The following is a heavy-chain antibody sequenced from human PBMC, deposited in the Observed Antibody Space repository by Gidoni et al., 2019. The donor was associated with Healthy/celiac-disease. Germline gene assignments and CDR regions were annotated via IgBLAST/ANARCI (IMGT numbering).Heavy chain of an antibody. V-gene: IGHV3-33*01. CDR1: GFTFSSYG. CDR3: ARVLHPNRFDWLLIYYYYYGMDV. D-gene: IGHD3-9*01. CDR2: IWYDGSNK. Sequence: GESGGGVVQPGRSLRLSCAASGFTFSSYGMHWFRQAPGKGLEWVAVIWYDGSNKYYADSVKGRFTISRDNSKNTLYLQMNSLRAEDTAVYYCARVLHPNRFDWLLIYYYYYGMDVWGQGTKVTVSS. J-gene: IGHJ6*02.